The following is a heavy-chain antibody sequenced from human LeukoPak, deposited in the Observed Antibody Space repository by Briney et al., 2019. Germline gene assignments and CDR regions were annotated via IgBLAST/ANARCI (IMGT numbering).Heavy chain of an antibody. D-gene: IGHD4-17*01. J-gene: IGHJ4*02. CDR2: ISSRGSSI. CDR3: AKERSDGDYFDY. CDR1: GFTFSRNN. Sequence: GGSLRLSCAASGFTFSRNNMNWVRQAPGKGLEWVSEISSRGSSIYYADAVKGRFTISRDNGKNSLHLQMNSLRAEDTAVYYCAKERSDGDYFDYWGQGTQVTVSS. V-gene: IGHV3-48*01.